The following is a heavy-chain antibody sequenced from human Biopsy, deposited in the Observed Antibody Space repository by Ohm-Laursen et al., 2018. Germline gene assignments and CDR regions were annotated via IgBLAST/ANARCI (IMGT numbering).Heavy chain of an antibody. J-gene: IGHJ6*02. CDR3: ARDMTVTARPYYYSGVDV. V-gene: IGHV1-2*02. D-gene: IGHD4-17*01. Sequence: SVKVSCKASEYSVTDYFIHWVRHAHGQGFEWMGWINPKSGVANHAQNFQGRVSMTRDTSIHTVYLELNSLRSDDTAVYYCARDMTVTARPYYYSGVDVWGPGTRVTVSS. CDR1: EYSVTDYF. CDR2: INPKSGVA.